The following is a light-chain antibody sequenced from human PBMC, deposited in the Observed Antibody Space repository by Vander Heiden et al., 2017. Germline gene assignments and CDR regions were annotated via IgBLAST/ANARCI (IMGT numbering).Light chain of an antibody. V-gene: IGKV1-33*01. Sequence: DIQMTQSPSSLSASVGDRVTITCQASQDISNYLNWYQQKPWKAPKLLIYDASNLEKGVPQRFSRSGLWTDFTCTSSSLLHDDLAQYYWQQDANLRTFGGGTKVEIK. CDR2: DAS. CDR3: QQDANLRT. CDR1: QDISNY. J-gene: IGKJ4*01.